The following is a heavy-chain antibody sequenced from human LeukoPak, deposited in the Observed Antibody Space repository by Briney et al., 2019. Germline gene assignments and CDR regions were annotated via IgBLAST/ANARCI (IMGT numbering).Heavy chain of an antibody. CDR3: AKDSFDGGSKWLVLMDY. V-gene: IGHV3-11*01. D-gene: IGHD6-19*01. Sequence: GGSLRLSCAASGFTFSDYYMSWIRQAPGKGLEWVSYISSSGSTIYYADSVKGRFTISRDNAKNSLYLQMNSLRAEDTAVYYCAKDSFDGGSKWLVLMDYWGQGTLVTVSS. CDR1: GFTFSDYY. J-gene: IGHJ4*02. CDR2: ISSSGSTI.